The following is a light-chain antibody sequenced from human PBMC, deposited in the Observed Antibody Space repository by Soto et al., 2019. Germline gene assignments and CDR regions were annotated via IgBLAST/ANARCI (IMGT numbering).Light chain of an antibody. V-gene: IGKV3D-20*02. CDR1: QSVSSSY. Sequence: IVLTKSAGTLSLSPGERATLSCRASQSVSSSYLAWYQQKPGQAPRLLIYGASSRATGIPDRFSGSGSGTDFTLTISSLEPKDFALYYCQQRSNWPGTFGQGTKVDIK. CDR2: GAS. J-gene: IGKJ1*01. CDR3: QQRSNWPGT.